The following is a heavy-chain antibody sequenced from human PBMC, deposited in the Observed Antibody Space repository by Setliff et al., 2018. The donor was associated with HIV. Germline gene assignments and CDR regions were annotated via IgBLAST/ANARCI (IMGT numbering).Heavy chain of an antibody. J-gene: IGHJ2*01. Sequence: GGSLRLSCAASGFTFSSYVMHWVRQAPGKGLECVAVVSFDGSYKYYADSVKGRFTISRDNAEKSLFLQMNNLRVEDTAFYYCVRDRLVGNTKYFDLWGRGTLVTVSS. D-gene: IGHD2-8*02. CDR2: VSFDGSYK. CDR1: GFTFSSYV. V-gene: IGHV3-30*04. CDR3: VRDRLVGNTKYFDL.